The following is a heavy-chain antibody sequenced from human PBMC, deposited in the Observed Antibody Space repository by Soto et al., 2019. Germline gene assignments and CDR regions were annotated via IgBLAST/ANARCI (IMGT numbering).Heavy chain of an antibody. Sequence: DVQLEESGGGLVQPGESLRLSCEVSGFTLRRNPMSGFAQAQGKGLKWVPKIPQEGSDGHYVDSVKGRFTISRDNAKNSVYLQMNSLRADDTAVYYCARDQLILPAHDFFYGSDVWGQGAKVTVSS. CDR2: IPQEGSDG. D-gene: IGHD2-21*02. V-gene: IGHV3-7*03. J-gene: IGHJ6*02. CDR1: GFTLRRNP. CDR3: ARDQLILPAHDFFYGSDV.